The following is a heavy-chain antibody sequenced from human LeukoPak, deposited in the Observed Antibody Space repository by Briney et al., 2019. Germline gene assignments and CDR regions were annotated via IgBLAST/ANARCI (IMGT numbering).Heavy chain of an antibody. D-gene: IGHD3-3*01. J-gene: IGHJ4*02. CDR1: GGTISSTTYN. CDR2: IDYRGST. CDR3: ARGARITIFGVVQPFDY. Sequence: SETLSLTCTVSGGTISSTTYNWGWIRQPPGKGLEWIGSIDYRGSTYYSPSLKSRVTISVDTSKNQFSLKVNSVTAADTAVYYCARGARITIFGVVQPFDYWGQGTLVTVSS. V-gene: IGHV4-39*07.